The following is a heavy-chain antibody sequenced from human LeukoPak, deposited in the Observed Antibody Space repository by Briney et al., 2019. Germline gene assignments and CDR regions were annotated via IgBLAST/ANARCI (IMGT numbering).Heavy chain of an antibody. CDR2: IYSSGRT. D-gene: IGHD2-15*01. J-gene: IGHJ4*02. V-gene: IGHV4-39*07. Sequence: SETLSLTCTVSGVSIISTNSYWGWIRQSPRTGLEWIGNIYSSGRTYYNPSLKSRVTISIDMSENQFSLKLTSVTAADTAVYYCARKREGPATGIDYWGQGTLVTVSS. CDR1: GVSIISTNSY. CDR3: ARKREGPATGIDY.